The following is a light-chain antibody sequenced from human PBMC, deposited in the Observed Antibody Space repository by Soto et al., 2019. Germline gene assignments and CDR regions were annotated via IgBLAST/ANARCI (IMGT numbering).Light chain of an antibody. CDR2: DAS. CDR1: QSVSRR. J-gene: IGKJ5*01. Sequence: EVVLTQSPGTLSLSPGGRSTLSCSVSQSVSRRLAWYQQRPGQSPRLLIYDASNRATGIPARFSGSGSGTDFTLTISSLEPEDFAVYFCQQRSKWPPITFGQGTRLEI. V-gene: IGKV3-11*01. CDR3: QQRSKWPPIT.